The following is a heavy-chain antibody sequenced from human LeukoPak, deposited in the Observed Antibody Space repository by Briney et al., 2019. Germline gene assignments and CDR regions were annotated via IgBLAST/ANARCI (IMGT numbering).Heavy chain of an antibody. J-gene: IGHJ4*02. Sequence: GGSLRLSCAASGFRFDDYYLSWIRQAPGKGLEWISFISASGGMMDHADSAKGRFTISRDNAKNSVYLEMNNLRAEDTAVYHCARHMVLSPCDYWGPGTLVTVSS. D-gene: IGHD4/OR15-4a*01. CDR1: GFRFDDYY. CDR3: ARHMVLSPCDY. V-gene: IGHV3-11*01. CDR2: ISASGGMM.